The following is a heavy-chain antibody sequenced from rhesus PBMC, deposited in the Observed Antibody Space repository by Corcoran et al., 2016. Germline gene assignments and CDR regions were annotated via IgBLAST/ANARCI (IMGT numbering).Heavy chain of an antibody. CDR3: ARVRGNDLYDF. V-gene: IGHV4-147*01. D-gene: IGHD1-14*01. CDR1: GGSISSHY. Sequence: QVQLQESGPGLVKPSETLSLPCAVPGGSISSHYWSWIRPPPGKGGEWIGRIYGRRGAPTDTPSRSSQVTISTETSKNQFSRKLSSVTAADTAVYYCARVRGNDLYDFWGQGVLVTVSS. J-gene: IGHJ4*01. CDR2: IYGRRGAP.